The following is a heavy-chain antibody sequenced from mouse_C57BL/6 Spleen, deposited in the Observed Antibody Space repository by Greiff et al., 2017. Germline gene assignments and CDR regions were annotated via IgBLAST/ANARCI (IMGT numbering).Heavy chain of an antibody. J-gene: IGHJ1*03. D-gene: IGHD2-3*01. CDR3: ARADDGYYFYWYFDV. Sequence: EVQLQESGPGLVKPSQSLSLTCSVTGYSITSGYYWNWIRQFPGNKLEWMGYISYDGSNNYNPSLKNRIAITRDTSKNQFFLKLNSVTTEDTATYYCARADDGYYFYWYFDVWGTGTTVTVSS. CDR2: ISYDGSN. V-gene: IGHV3-6*01. CDR1: GYSITSGYY.